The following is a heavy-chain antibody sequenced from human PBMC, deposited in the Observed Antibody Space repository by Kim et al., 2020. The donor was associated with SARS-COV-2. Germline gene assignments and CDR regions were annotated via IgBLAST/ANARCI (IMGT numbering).Heavy chain of an antibody. D-gene: IGHD6-6*01. CDR3: ARVRRAARWGPNYYYMDV. V-gene: IGHV4-31*02. J-gene: IGHJ6*03. Sequence: KSRVTISVDTSKNQFSLELSSVTAADTAVYYCARVRRAARWGPNYYYMDVWGKGTTVTVSS.